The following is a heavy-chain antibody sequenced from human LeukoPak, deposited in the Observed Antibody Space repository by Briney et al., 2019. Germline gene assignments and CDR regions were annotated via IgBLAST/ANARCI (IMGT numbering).Heavy chain of an antibody. Sequence: PSETLSLTCAVYGGSFSGYYWSWIRHPPGKGLEWIGEINHSGSTNYNPSLKSRVTISVDTSKNQFSLKLSSVTAADTAVYYCARGYSSSHAFYYYMDVWGKGTTVTVSS. CDR2: INHSGST. D-gene: IGHD6-6*01. CDR1: GGSFSGYY. CDR3: ARGYSSSHAFYYYMDV. V-gene: IGHV4-34*01. J-gene: IGHJ6*03.